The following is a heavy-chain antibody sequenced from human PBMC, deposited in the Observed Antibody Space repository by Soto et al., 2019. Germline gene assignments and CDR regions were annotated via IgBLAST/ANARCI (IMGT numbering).Heavy chain of an antibody. J-gene: IGHJ6*02. Sequence: PGGSLRLSCAASGFTFSSYSMNWFRQAPGKGLEWVSYISSSSTIYYADSVKGRLTISRDNAKNSLYLQMNSLRDEDTAVYYCARRYRVRGWDYYGMDVWGQGTTVTVSS. CDR2: ISSSSTI. CDR3: ARRYRVRGWDYYGMDV. D-gene: IGHD1-26*01. V-gene: IGHV3-48*02. CDR1: GFTFSSYS.